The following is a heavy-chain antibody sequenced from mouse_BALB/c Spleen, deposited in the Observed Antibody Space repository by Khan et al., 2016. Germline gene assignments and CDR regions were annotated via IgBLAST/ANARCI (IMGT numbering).Heavy chain of an antibody. CDR2: ILPGSGSN. V-gene: IGHV1-9*01. CDR3: ARTDRRGYFDY. CDR1: GYTFSSYW. J-gene: IGHJ2*01. Sequence: QVQLQQSGAELMKPGASVKISCKATGYTFSSYWIEWVKQRPGHGLEWIGEILPGSGSNNYNEKFRGKATFTADTSSTTDYMQLNSLTSEDSAVHYCARTDRRGYFDYWGQGTTLTVAS.